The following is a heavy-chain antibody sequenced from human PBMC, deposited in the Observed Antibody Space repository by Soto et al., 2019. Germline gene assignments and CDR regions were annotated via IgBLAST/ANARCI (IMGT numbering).Heavy chain of an antibody. CDR2: ISSGVNT. D-gene: IGHD6-13*01. Sequence: GGSLRLSCAASEFTVSSNFMNWVRQAPGKGLEWVSVISSGVNTYYADSVKGRFTISRDNSKNKVYLQMNSLRVEDTAVYYCASPDGTPPSYGMDVWGQGTKVTVSS. V-gene: IGHV3-53*01. CDR3: ASPDGTPPSYGMDV. J-gene: IGHJ6*02. CDR1: EFTVSSNF.